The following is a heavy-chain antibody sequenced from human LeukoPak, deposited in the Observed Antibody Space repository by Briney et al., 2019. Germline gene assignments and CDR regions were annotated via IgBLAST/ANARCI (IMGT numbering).Heavy chain of an antibody. CDR1: GFTFSNYA. D-gene: IGHD6-13*01. V-gene: IGHV3-23*01. CDR2: ISGSGGST. Sequence: GGSLRLSCAASGFTFSNYAMSWVRQAPGKGLEWVSAISGSGGSTYYADSVKGRFTISRDNSRNTLYLQMNSLRVEDTALYYCAKDPQQLVLSYFDYWGQGTLATVSS. CDR3: AKDPQQLVLSYFDY. J-gene: IGHJ4*02.